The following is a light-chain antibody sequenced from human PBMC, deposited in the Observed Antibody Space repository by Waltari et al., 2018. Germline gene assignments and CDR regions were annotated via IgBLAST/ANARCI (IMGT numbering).Light chain of an antibody. CDR1: VLANKY. CDR2: KDT. J-gene: IGLJ3*02. CDR3: YSAADNDLGV. Sequence: SFELTPTSSLSVSPGQTVRITCSGDVLANKYARWFQQKPGQAPILIISKDTERPSGIPERFSGSSSGTTVTLTISGAQVEDEADYYCYSAADNDLGVFGGGTKLTVL. V-gene: IGLV3-27*01.